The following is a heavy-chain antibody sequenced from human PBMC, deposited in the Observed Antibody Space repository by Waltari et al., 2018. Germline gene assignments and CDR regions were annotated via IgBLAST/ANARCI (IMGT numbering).Heavy chain of an antibody. Sequence: QVHLVQSGAEVKKPGASVKVSCKASGYTFTNHALHWVRQAPGHRLEWMGWINVDNGNTIYSQEFHGRVTISADTSTDTAFMELSSLRSEDTAVFYCATALGDSSSASRPFDFWGQGTMITVSS. CDR2: INVDNGNT. D-gene: IGHD6-19*01. V-gene: IGHV1-3*03. J-gene: IGHJ3*01. CDR1: GYTFTNHA. CDR3: ATALGDSSSASRPFDF.